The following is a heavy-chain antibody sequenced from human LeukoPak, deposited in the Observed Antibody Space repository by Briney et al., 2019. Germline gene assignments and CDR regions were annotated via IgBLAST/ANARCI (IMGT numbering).Heavy chain of an antibody. J-gene: IGHJ6*04. V-gene: IGHV4-34*01. CDR2: INRSGST. D-gene: IGHD4-17*01. CDR3: ARSYGDYVYYGMDV. CDR1: GGSFSGYY. Sequence: SETLSLTCAVYGGSFSGYYWSWIRQPPGKGLEWIGEINRSGSTNYNPSLKSRVTISVDTSKNQFSLKLSSVTAADTAVYYCARSYGDYVYYGMDVWGKGTTVTVSS.